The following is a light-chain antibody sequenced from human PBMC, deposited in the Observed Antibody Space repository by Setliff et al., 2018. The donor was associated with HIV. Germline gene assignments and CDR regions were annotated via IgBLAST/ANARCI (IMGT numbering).Light chain of an antibody. V-gene: IGLV2-23*02. CDR2: DVS. J-gene: IGLJ1*01. CDR1: SSDVGRYNL. CDR3: CSYAGGSTYV. Sequence: QSVLAQPASVSGSPGQSITIPCTGTSSDVGRYNLVSWYQQHPGKAPKLMIYDVSKRPSGVSNRFSGSKSGNTASLTISGLQAEDESDYFCCSYAGGSTYVFGTGTKVTGL.